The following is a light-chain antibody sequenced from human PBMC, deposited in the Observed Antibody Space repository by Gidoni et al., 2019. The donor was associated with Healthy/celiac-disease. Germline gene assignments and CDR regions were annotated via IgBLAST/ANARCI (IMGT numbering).Light chain of an antibody. Sequence: DIQMTQSPSSLSASVGDRVTITCRASQSISSYLNWYQQKPGKAPKLLIYAASTLQSGVPSRFSGSGSGTDFTLTISSLQPEDFAIYYCQQSYSTPPGFGGGTKVEIK. CDR3: QQSYSTPPG. CDR1: QSISSY. J-gene: IGKJ4*01. CDR2: AAS. V-gene: IGKV1-39*01.